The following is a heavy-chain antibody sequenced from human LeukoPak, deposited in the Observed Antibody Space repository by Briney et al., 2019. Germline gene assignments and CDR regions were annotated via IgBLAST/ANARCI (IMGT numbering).Heavy chain of an antibody. V-gene: IGHV3-53*01. CDR3: ARGNPLEDYFDY. D-gene: IGHD5-24*01. CDR2: IYGGGGT. CDR1: GFTVSSNY. Sequence: PGGSLRLSCAASGFTVSSNYMSWVRQAPGKGLEWVSVIYGGGGTYYADSVKGRFTISRDNSKNMLYLQMNSLRAEDTAVYYCARGNPLEDYFDYWGQGTLVTVSS. J-gene: IGHJ4*02.